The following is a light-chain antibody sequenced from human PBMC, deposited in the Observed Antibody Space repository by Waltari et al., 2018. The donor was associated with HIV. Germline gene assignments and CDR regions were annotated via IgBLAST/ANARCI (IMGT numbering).Light chain of an antibody. V-gene: IGLV2-8*01. CDR1: SSDIGAYNY. CDR2: DVT. Sequence: QSALTQPPSASGSPGQSVTISCTGTSSDIGAYNYVAWYQQYPGKAPKLLIYDVTKRPSGVPARFAGSTSGNTASLTVAGLHAEDEADYYCASHAGSKDVFGGGTKLTVL. CDR3: ASHAGSKDV. J-gene: IGLJ2*01.